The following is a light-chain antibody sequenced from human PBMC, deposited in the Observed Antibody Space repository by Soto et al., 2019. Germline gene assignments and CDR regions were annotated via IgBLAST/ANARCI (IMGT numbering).Light chain of an antibody. V-gene: IGLV2-18*02. CDR1: SSDVGGYNR. J-gene: IGLJ2*01. CDR3: TSTTSINTLL. Sequence: QSALIQPPSVSGSPGQSVTISCTGTSSDVGGYNRVSWCQQPPGTVPRLMIYEVSNRPSGVPDRFSGSKSGNTASLTISGLQSEDAADYYCTSTTSINTLLFGGGTKLTVL. CDR2: EVS.